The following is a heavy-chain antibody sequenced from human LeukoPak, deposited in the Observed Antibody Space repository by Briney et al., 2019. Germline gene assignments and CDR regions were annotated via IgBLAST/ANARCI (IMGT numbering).Heavy chain of an antibody. CDR3: ARPFYWRGAGSRHNWFDP. CDR2: INHSGST. CDR1: GGSFSGNY. J-gene: IGHJ5*02. Sequence: PSETLSLTCAVYGGSFSGNYWSWIRQPPGKGLEWIGEINHSGSTNYNPSLKSRVTISVDTSKNQFSLKLSSVTAADTAVYYCARPFYWRGAGSRHNWFDPWGQGTPVTVSS. D-gene: IGHD1-26*01. V-gene: IGHV4-34*01.